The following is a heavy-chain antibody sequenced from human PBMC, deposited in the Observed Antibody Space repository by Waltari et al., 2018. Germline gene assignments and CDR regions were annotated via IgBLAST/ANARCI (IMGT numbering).Heavy chain of an antibody. CDR2: MNPNSGNT. D-gene: IGHD3-10*01. CDR1: GYTFTSYD. Sequence: QVQLVQSGAEVKKPGASVKVSCKASGYTFTSYDINWVRQATGQGLEWMGWMNPNSGNTVYAQKCQGRVNRTRNTSISTAYMELSSLRSEDTAVYYCARGQDYDGSGRGGDYWGQGTLVTVSS. CDR3: ARGQDYDGSGRGGDY. V-gene: IGHV1-8*01. J-gene: IGHJ4*02.